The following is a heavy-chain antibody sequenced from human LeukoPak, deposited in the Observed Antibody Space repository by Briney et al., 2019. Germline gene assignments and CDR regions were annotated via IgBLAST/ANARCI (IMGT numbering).Heavy chain of an antibody. J-gene: IGHJ4*02. CDR1: GFTFSDYA. CDR2: ISKDGSDK. Sequence: GRSLRLSCAASGFTFSDYAMHWVRQAPGKGLEWVAVISKDGSDKYYPGSVRGRFTISRDNAKNSLYLQMNSLRAEDTAVYYCARGAYYYEDWGQGTLVTVSS. D-gene: IGHD3-22*01. V-gene: IGHV3-30-3*01. CDR3: ARGAYYYED.